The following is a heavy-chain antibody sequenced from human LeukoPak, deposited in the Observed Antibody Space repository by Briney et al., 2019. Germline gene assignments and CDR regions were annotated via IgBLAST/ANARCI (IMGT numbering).Heavy chain of an antibody. Sequence: ASVKVSFKASGYIFTNYYLYWVRQAPGQGLEWMGVVNPSGGSTTYAQKFQGRVIVTRDTTTSTVYMELFSLTSEDTSVYYCAGTSGWYQVVFDYWGQGTLVTVSS. D-gene: IGHD6-19*01. V-gene: IGHV1-46*01. CDR3: AGTSGWYQVVFDY. CDR1: GYIFTNYY. J-gene: IGHJ4*02. CDR2: VNPSGGST.